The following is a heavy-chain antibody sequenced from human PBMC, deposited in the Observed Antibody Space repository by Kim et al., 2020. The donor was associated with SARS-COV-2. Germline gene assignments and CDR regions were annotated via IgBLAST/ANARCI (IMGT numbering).Heavy chain of an antibody. V-gene: IGHV3-7*01. CDR2: IKQDGSVI. J-gene: IGHJ4*02. CDR3: ARAVLYSSTWHCDY. D-gene: IGHD6-13*01. CDR1: GFTFSSYW. Sequence: GGSLRLSCGASGFTFSSYWMSWVRQAPGKGLEWVANIKQDGSVIHYVDSVRGRFTVSRDNAKNSLYLQMSSLRAEDSAVYYCARAVLYSSTWHCDYWGQETLVTVSS.